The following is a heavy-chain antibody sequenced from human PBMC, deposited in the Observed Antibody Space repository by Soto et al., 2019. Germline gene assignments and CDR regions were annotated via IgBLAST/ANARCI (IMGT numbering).Heavy chain of an antibody. CDR2: IYRTGST. CDR3: ARRDPGTSVDY. CDR1: GGSFTSNNW. D-gene: IGHD1-7*01. J-gene: IGHJ4*02. Sequence: LSLTCAVSGGSFTSNNWWTWVRQPPGQGLEWIGEIYRTGSTNYNPSLKSRVTISLDKSENQFSLKVTSLTAADTAVYYCARRDPGTSVDYWGQGTLVTVSS. V-gene: IGHV4-4*02.